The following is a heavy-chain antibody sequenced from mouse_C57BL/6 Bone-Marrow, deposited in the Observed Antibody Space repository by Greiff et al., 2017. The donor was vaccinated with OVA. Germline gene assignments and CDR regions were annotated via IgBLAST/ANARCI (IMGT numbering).Heavy chain of an antibody. V-gene: IGHV6-6*01. Sequence: DVHLVESGGGLVQPGGSMKLSCAASGFTFSDAWMDWVRQSPEKGLEWVAEIRNKANNHATYYAESGKGRFTISRDDSKSSDYLQMNSVRAEDTGIYYCTRDYGSSHYAMDDWGQGTSVTVSS. J-gene: IGHJ4*01. CDR2: IRNKANNHAT. CDR1: GFTFSDAW. D-gene: IGHD1-1*01. CDR3: TRDYGSSHYAMDD.